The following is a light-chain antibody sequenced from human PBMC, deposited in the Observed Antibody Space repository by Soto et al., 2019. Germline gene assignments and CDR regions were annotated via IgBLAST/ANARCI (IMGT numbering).Light chain of an antibody. Sequence: EIVLTQSPATLSSSPGERATLSCRASQSIDTYLAWYQQKPGQAPRLLIYDASDRATGIPARFSGSGSGTAFTLTISGLEPEDFAIYYCQQRSNWPWTFGQGTKVDIK. CDR1: QSIDTY. J-gene: IGKJ1*01. CDR2: DAS. V-gene: IGKV3-11*01. CDR3: QQRSNWPWT.